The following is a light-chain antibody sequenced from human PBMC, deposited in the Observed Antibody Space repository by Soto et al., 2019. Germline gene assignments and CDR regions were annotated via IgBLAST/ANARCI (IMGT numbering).Light chain of an antibody. V-gene: IGLV2-14*01. Sequence: QSVLTQPASVSGSPGQSITISCAGTMRDVGAYNLVSWYQQHPGRAPQLIIYEVRNRPSGISFRFSGSKSGNTASLTVSGLQAEAEADYYRDSYAGSNVYVFGTGTKVTV. CDR3: DSYAGSNVYV. J-gene: IGLJ1*01. CDR1: MRDVGAYNL. CDR2: EVR.